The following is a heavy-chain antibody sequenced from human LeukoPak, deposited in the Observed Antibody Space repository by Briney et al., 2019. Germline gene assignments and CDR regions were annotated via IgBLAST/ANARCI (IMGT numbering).Heavy chain of an antibody. V-gene: IGHV3-30*02. CDR3: ARDRDGYNRRAAFDI. CDR1: GFTFSSYG. D-gene: IGHD5-24*01. J-gene: IGHJ3*02. CDR2: IRYDGSNK. Sequence: PGGSLRLSCAASGFTFSSYGMHWVRQAPGKGLEWVAFIRYDGSNKYYADSVKGRFTISRDNSKNTLYLQMNSLRAEDTAVYYCARDRDGYNRRAAFDIWGQGTMVTVSS.